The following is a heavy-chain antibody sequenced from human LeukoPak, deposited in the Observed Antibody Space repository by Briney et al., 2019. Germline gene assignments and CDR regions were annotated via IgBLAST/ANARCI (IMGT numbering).Heavy chain of an antibody. CDR3: ARGIPEYDILLRAYYYYYMDV. CDR2: IYPGDSDT. V-gene: IGHV5-51*01. Sequence: GESLKISCKGSGYSFTNYWIGWVRQMPGKGLEWMGIIYPGDSDTRYSPSFQGQVTISADKSISTAYLQWSSLKASDTAMYYCARGIPEYDILLRAYYYYYMDVWGKGTTVTVSS. J-gene: IGHJ6*03. CDR1: GYSFTNYW. D-gene: IGHD3-9*01.